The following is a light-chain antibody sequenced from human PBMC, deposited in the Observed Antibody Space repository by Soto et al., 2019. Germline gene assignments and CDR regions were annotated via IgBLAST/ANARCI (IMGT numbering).Light chain of an antibody. J-gene: IGKJ2*01. V-gene: IGKV1-5*03. CDR3: QQYNTYPFT. Sequence: DIQMTQSPSTLSASVGDRVSITCRASHSIGTWLAWHQQKPGKAPKSLINKASNLETVVQSRFNGSGSGTEFPLTSSSLQPEDLATYFCQQYNTYPFTFGQGTKLEIK. CDR1: HSIGTW. CDR2: KAS.